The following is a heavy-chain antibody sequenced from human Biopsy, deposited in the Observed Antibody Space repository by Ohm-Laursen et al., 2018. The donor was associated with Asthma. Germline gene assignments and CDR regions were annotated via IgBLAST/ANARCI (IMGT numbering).Heavy chain of an antibody. CDR2: IYYSGST. J-gene: IGHJ4*02. CDR1: GGSINIGDYY. D-gene: IGHD4-17*01. Sequence: TLSLTCTVSGGSINIGDYYWNWIRQPPEKGLEWIGYIYYSGSTYYNPSLKSRLTISVDTSKNQFSLKLSSVTAADTAVYYCASKPDYGDSTFNYWGQGTLVTVSS. CDR3: ASKPDYGDSTFNY. V-gene: IGHV4-30-4*01.